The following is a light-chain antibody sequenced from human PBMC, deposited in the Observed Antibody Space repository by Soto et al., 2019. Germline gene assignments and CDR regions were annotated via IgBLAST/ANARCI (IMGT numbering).Light chain of an antibody. CDR2: EVT. CDR3: SVYKATSTLGV. Sequence: QSALTQPASVSGSPGQSITISCSGTSRDVGGSNLVSWYQQYPGKAPKLMIYEVTNRPSGVSNRFSGSKSGNTASLTISGLQAEDEADYYCSVYKATSTLGVFGTGTKVTVL. J-gene: IGLJ1*01. V-gene: IGLV2-14*01. CDR1: SRDVGGSNL.